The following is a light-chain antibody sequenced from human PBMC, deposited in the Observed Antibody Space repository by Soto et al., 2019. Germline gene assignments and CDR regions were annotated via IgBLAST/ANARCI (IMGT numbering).Light chain of an antibody. CDR1: QSISSW. CDR2: KAS. V-gene: IGKV1-5*03. J-gene: IGKJ1*01. CDR3: QHHRT. Sequence: DIQMTQSPSTLSASVGDRVTITCRASQSISSWLAWYQQKPGKAPKLLIYKASSLESGVPSRFSGRGSGTXXXXXXXXXQPDDFSTYYCQHHRTFGQXTKVEIK.